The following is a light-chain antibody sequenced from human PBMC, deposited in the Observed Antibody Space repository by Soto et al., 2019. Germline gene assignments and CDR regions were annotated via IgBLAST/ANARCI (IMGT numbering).Light chain of an antibody. CDR1: QSVSSSF. V-gene: IGKV3-20*01. Sequence: EIVLTQSPGTLSLSPGERATLSCRASQSVSSSFLAWYQQKPGQAPRLLIYGASSRATGIPDRFSGSGSGTDFTRTISRLEPEDFAVYYCQQYGSSPTFGQGTKVEI. CDR3: QQYGSSPT. J-gene: IGKJ1*01. CDR2: GAS.